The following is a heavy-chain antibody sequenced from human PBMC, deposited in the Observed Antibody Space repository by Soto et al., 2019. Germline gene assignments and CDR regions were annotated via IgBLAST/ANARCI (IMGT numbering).Heavy chain of an antibody. Sequence: PGGSLRLSCAASGFTFSSYWMHLVRQAPGKGLVWVSRINSDGSSTSYADSVKGRFTISRDNAKNTLYLQMNSLRAEDTAVYYCARDRTCSSTSCYRYGMDVWGQGTTVTVSS. J-gene: IGHJ6*02. CDR3: ARDRTCSSTSCYRYGMDV. V-gene: IGHV3-74*01. CDR1: GFTFSSYW. D-gene: IGHD2-2*02. CDR2: INSDGSST.